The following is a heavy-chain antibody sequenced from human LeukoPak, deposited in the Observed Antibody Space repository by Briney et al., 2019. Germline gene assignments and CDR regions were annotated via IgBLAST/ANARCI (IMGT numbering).Heavy chain of an antibody. D-gene: IGHD1-26*01. CDR1: GGSISSSSYY. Sequence: PSETLSLTCTVSGGSISSSSYYWGWIRQPPGKGLEWIGSIYYSGSTYYNPSLKSRVTISVDTSKNQFSLKLSSVTAADTAVYYCARASVPLLLGMDVWGQGTTVTVSS. V-gene: IGHV4-39*07. CDR2: IYYSGST. CDR3: ARASVPLLLGMDV. J-gene: IGHJ6*02.